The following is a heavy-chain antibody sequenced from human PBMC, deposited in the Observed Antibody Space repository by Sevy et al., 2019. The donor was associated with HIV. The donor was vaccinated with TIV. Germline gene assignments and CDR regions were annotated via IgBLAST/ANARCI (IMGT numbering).Heavy chain of an antibody. CDR2: IKKDGSEK. CDR1: GFTFTTYW. CDR3: AGDCNSPTCLWGIDF. D-gene: IGHD1-26*01. V-gene: IGHV3-7*05. J-gene: IGHJ6*02. Sequence: GGSLRLSCAASGFTFTTYWMSWVRQSPGKGLEWVAKIKKDGSEKYYVDSVKGRFTISRDNAKNSLYLQMNSLRAEDSVAYFGAGDCNSPTCLWGIDFWGQGTTVTVSS.